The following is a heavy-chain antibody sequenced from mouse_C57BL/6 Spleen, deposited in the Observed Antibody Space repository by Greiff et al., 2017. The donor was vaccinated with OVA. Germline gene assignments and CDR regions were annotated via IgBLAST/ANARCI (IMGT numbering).Heavy chain of an antibody. Sequence: VQLQQSGAELVMPGASVKLSCKASGYTFTSYLMHWVKQRPGQGLEWIGEIDPSDSYTNYNQKFKGKSTLTVDKSSSTAYMQLSSLTSEDSAVYYCARYYDYDEGGYYAMDYWGQGTSVTVSS. D-gene: IGHD2-4*01. CDR2: IDPSDSYT. V-gene: IGHV1-69*01. CDR1: GYTFTSYL. J-gene: IGHJ4*01. CDR3: ARYYDYDEGGYYAMDY.